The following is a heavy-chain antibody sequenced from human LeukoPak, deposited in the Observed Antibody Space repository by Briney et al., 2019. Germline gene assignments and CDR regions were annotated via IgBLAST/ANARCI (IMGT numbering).Heavy chain of an antibody. CDR1: GGSISSYY. D-gene: IGHD5-24*01. Sequence: SETLSLTCTVSGGSISSYYWSWLRQPPGKGLEWIGYIYYSGSTNYNPSLKSRVTISVDTSKNQFSLKLSSVTAADTAVYYCARVEDGKQPKGKGAFDIWGQGTMVTVSS. CDR2: IYYSGST. V-gene: IGHV4-59*01. J-gene: IGHJ3*02. CDR3: ARVEDGKQPKGKGAFDI.